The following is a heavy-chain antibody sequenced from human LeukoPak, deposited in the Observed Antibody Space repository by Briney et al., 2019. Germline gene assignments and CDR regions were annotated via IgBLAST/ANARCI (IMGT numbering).Heavy chain of an antibody. V-gene: IGHV3-66*01. J-gene: IGHJ4*02. CDR3: ASAPGSGNDY. CDR2: IYSGGST. Sequence: PRGPLRLSCTASGFTVSRNNMCWVRQAPGKGLEWGSVIYSGGSTYHADSVNGRFTISRDNSKSTLYLQMNSLRVEDTAVYYCASAPGSGNDYWGQGTLVTVSS. D-gene: IGHD3-10*01. CDR1: GFTVSRNN.